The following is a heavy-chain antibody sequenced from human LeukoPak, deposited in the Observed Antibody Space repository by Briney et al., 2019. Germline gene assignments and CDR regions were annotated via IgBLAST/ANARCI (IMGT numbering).Heavy chain of an antibody. CDR3: ARASLEGWNDHYYGMDV. Sequence: ASVKLSCKASGYAFTEYAMHWVRQAPGQRLEWMGWINAGNGNTKYSQKFQGRVTITRDTSASTAYMELSSLRSEDTAVYYCARASLEGWNDHYYGMDVWGQGTTVTVSS. D-gene: IGHD1-1*01. CDR2: INAGNGNT. CDR1: GYAFTEYA. V-gene: IGHV1-3*01. J-gene: IGHJ6*02.